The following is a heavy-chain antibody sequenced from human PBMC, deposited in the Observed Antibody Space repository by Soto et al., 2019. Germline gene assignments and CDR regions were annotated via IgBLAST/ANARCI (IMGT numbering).Heavy chain of an antibody. CDR1: GYTLTRYD. CDR3: AALEGIAVAGSDAFDI. J-gene: IGHJ3*02. Sequence: GAPMKVSRKASGYTLTRYDIKWGRPAPGQRLEWMGWMNPNSGNTGYAQKFQGRVTMTRNTSISTAYMELSSLRSEDTAVYYCAALEGIAVAGSDAFDIWGQGTMVTVSS. V-gene: IGHV1-8*01. CDR2: MNPNSGNT. D-gene: IGHD6-19*01.